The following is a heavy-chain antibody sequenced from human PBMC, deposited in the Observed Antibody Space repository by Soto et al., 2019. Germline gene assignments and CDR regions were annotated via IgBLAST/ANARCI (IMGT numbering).Heavy chain of an antibody. CDR1: GGSFSGYY. D-gene: IGHD1-1*01. Sequence: QVQLQQWGAGLLKPSETLSLTCAVYGGSFSGYYWSWIRQPPGKGLEWIGEINHSGSTNYNPSLKSRVTISVDTSKNQFSLKLSSVTAADTAVYYCAAISRVERAFDPWGQGTLVTVSS. CDR3: AAISRVERAFDP. V-gene: IGHV4-34*01. CDR2: INHSGST. J-gene: IGHJ5*02.